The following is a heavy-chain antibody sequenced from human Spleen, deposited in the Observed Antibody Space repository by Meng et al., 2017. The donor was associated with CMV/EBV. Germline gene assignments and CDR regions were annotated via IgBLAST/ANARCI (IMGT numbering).Heavy chain of an antibody. CDR2: ISGSGGNT. CDR3: AKVLREGEPRPIWYYYGMDV. J-gene: IGHJ6*02. CDR1: GFTFRSYA. Sequence: GESLKISCAASGFTFRSYAMSWVRQAPGKGLGWVSAISGSGGNTYYADSVKGRFTMSRDNSKNTLYLQMNSPRAEDTAVYYCAKVLREGEPRPIWYYYGMDVWGQGTTVTVSS. D-gene: IGHD3-16*01. V-gene: IGHV3-23*01.